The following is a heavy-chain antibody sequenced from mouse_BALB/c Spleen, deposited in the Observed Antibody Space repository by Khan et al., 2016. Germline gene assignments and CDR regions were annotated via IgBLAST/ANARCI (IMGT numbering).Heavy chain of an antibody. CDR1: GYSITSDYA. D-gene: IGHD2-2*01. CDR3: ASDPYGYDVAWFAY. J-gene: IGHJ3*01. Sequence: EVQLQESGPGLVKPSQSLSLTCTVTGYSITSDYAWYWIRQFPGNKLEWMGYISYRGSTNYNPSLKSRISITRDTSKNPFFLQLNSVTTEDTATYFCASDPYGYDVAWFAYWGQGTLVSVSA. V-gene: IGHV3-2*02. CDR2: ISYRGST.